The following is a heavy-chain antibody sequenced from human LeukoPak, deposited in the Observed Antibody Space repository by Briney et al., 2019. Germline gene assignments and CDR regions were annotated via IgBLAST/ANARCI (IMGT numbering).Heavy chain of an antibody. J-gene: IGHJ4*02. D-gene: IGHD6-6*01. Sequence: PGGSLRLSCAASGFTFSSYGMHWVRQAPGKGLEWVAVISYDGSNKYYADSVKGRFTISRDNSKNTLYLQMNSLRAEDTAVYYCAKVASTPSSSSSDFDYWGQGTLVTVSS. CDR3: AKVASTPSSSSSDFDY. CDR1: GFTFSSYG. V-gene: IGHV3-30*18. CDR2: ISYDGSNK.